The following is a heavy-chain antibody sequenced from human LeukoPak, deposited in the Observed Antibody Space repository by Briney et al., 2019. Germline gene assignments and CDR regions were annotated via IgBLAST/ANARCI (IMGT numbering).Heavy chain of an antibody. D-gene: IGHD2-2*01. CDR2: ISASHGNT. V-gene: IGHV1-18*01. CDR1: GYTFPSYG. CDR3: AGTLGYCSSSFCYLKY. Sequence: GASVKVSCKTSGYTFPSYGLSWVRHAPRQGLEWMGLISASHGNTDHSHKLQGRVTMTIDSFTSTAYLELRSLRSDDTAVYYCAGTLGYCSSSFCYLKYWGQGTLVTVSS. J-gene: IGHJ4*02.